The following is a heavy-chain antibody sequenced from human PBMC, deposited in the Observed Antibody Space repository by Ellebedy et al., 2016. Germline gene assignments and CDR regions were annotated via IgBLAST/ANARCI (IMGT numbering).Heavy chain of an antibody. CDR1: GGSFSGYY. CDR2: INHSGST. Sequence: SETLSLTCAVYGGSFSGYYWSWIRQPPGKGLEWIGEINHSGSTNYNPSLKSRVTISVDTSKNQFSLKLSSVTAADTAVYYCARVDQTYGSGWFDYWGQGTLVTVSS. J-gene: IGHJ4*02. V-gene: IGHV4-34*01. D-gene: IGHD6-19*01. CDR3: ARVDQTYGSGWFDY.